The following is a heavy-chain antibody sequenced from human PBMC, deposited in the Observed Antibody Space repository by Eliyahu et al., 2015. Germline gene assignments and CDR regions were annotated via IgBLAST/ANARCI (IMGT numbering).Heavy chain of an antibody. Sequence: QLQLRESGSGPVKPSXXLSLPCGVXGGSIGSGEYSWSWIRQPPGKGLEWIAYIHHSGRTSYNPSLQSRVTISLDKSKNQFSLMLTSATAADTAVYYCARYWSACDYWGQGTPVTVSS. CDR2: IHHSGRT. J-gene: IGHJ4*02. V-gene: IGHV4-30-2*01. CDR3: ARYWSACDY. CDR1: GGSIGSGEYS. D-gene: IGHD2-8*02.